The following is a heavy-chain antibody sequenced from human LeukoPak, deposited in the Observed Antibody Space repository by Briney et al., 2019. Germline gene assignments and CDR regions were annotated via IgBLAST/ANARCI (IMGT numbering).Heavy chain of an antibody. CDR2: IRYDGSNK. V-gene: IGHV3-30*02. D-gene: IGHD3-10*01. Sequence: PGGSLRLSCSASGFTFSSYGMHWVRQAPGKGLGWVAFIRYDGSNKYYADSVKGRFTISRDNSKNTLYLQMNSLRAEDTAVYYCARDRYRFGELPSDYWGQGTLVTVSS. CDR1: GFTFSSYG. CDR3: ARDRYRFGELPSDY. J-gene: IGHJ4*02.